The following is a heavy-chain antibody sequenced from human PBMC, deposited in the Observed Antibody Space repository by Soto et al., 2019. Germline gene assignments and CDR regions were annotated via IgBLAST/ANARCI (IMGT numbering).Heavy chain of an antibody. J-gene: IGHJ4*02. Sequence: SETLSLTCTVSGGSISSYYWSWIRQPPGKGLEWIGYIYYSGSTNYNPSLKSRVTISVGTSKNQFSLKLSSVTAADTAVYYCARSPYYSNFDYWGQGTLVTVSS. V-gene: IGHV4-59*01. CDR3: ARSPYYSNFDY. CDR1: GGSISSYY. D-gene: IGHD4-4*01. CDR2: IYYSGST.